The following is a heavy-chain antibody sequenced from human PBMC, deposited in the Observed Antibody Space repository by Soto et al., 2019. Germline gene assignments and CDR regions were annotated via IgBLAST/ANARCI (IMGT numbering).Heavy chain of an antibody. V-gene: IGHV3-21*01. J-gene: IGHJ3*02. CDR1: GFTFSSYS. CDR3: ARAYARGESDVNKGDLCAFDI. CDR2: ISSSSSYI. Sequence: GGSLRLSCAASGFTFSSYSMNWVRQAPGKGLEWVSSISSSSSYIYYADSVKGRFTISRDNAKNSLYLQMNSLRAEDTAVYYCARAYARGESDVNKGDLCAFDIWGQGTMVTVSS. D-gene: IGHD3-16*01.